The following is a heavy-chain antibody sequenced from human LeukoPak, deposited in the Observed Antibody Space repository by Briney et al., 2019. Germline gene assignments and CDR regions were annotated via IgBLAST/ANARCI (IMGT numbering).Heavy chain of an antibody. J-gene: IGHJ4*02. CDR3: ARDFGIAAFDY. CDR1: GFTFSSYS. V-gene: IGHV3-48*04. Sequence: GGSLRLSCGASGFTFSSYSMNWVRQAPGKGLEWVSYISSSSSTIYYADSVKGRFTISRDNAKNSLYLQMNSLRAEDTAVYYCARDFGIAAFDYWGQGTLVTVSS. D-gene: IGHD6-13*01. CDR2: ISSSSSTI.